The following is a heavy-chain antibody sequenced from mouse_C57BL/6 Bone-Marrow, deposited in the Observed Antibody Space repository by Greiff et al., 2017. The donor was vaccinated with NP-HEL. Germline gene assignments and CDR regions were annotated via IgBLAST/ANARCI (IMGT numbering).Heavy chain of an antibody. D-gene: IGHD2-3*01. CDR3: TRDRGWLPWVDY. Sequence: EVKLMESGEGLVKPGGSLKLSCAASGFTFSSYAMSWVRQTPEKRLEWVAYISSGGDYIYYADTVKGRFTISRDNARNTLYLQMSSLKSEDTAMYYCTRDRGWLPWVDYWGQGTSVTVSS. J-gene: IGHJ4*01. CDR1: GFTFSSYA. V-gene: IGHV5-9-1*02. CDR2: ISSGGDYI.